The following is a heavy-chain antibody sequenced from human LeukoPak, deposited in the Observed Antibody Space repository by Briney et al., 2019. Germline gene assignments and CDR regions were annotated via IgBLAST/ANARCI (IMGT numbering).Heavy chain of an antibody. CDR3: ARDSSSWLFDY. V-gene: IGHV4-34*01. D-gene: IGHD6-13*01. CDR2: INHSGRT. Sequence: PSETLSLTCAVSGGSLSGYSWSWIRQPPGKGLEWIGEINHSGRTTYNPSLKSRVTTSVDTSKNQFSLKLSSVTAADTAVYYCARDSSSWLFDYWGEGTLVTVSS. J-gene: IGHJ4*02. CDR1: GGSLSGYS.